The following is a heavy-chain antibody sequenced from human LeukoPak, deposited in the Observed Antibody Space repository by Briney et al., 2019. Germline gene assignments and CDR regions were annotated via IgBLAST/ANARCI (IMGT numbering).Heavy chain of an antibody. D-gene: IGHD5-18*01. Sequence: GGSLRLSCAASGFTFSSYWMSWVRQAPGKGLEWVANIKQDGSEKYYVDSVKGRFTISRDNAKNSLYLQMNSLRAEDTAVYYCARASGYSYGSDAFDIWGQGTMATVSS. V-gene: IGHV3-7*01. J-gene: IGHJ3*02. CDR3: ARASGYSYGSDAFDI. CDR2: IKQDGSEK. CDR1: GFTFSSYW.